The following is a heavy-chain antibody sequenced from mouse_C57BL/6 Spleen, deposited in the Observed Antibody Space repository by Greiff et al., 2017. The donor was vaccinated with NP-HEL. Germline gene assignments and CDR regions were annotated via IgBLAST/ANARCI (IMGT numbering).Heavy chain of an antibody. Sequence: EVHLVESGGGLVQPKGSLKLSCAASGFTFNTYAMHWVRQAPGKGLEWVARISSKSSNYATYYADSVKDRFTISRDDSQSMLYLQMNNLKTEDTALYYCVRDYDSTWFAYWGQGTLVTVSA. J-gene: IGHJ3*01. CDR1: GFTFNTYA. CDR2: ISSKSSNYAT. D-gene: IGHD2-4*01. V-gene: IGHV10-3*01. CDR3: VRDYDSTWFAY.